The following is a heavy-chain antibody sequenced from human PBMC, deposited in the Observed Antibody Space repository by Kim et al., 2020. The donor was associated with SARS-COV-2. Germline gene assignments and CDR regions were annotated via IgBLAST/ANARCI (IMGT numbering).Heavy chain of an antibody. D-gene: IGHD1-1*01. CDR3: ARLKNNNECAY. Sequence: YDNPSLTSRVTISVDTSRNQFSLNLRSVTAADTAVYYCARLKNNNECAYWGQGTLVTVSS. J-gene: IGHJ4*02. V-gene: IGHV4-39*01.